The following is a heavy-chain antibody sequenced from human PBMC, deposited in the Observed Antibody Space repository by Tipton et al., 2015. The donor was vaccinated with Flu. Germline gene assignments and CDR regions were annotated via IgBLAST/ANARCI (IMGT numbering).Heavy chain of an antibody. Sequence: TLSLTCTVTGDSVRSTYYWAWIRQPPGRGLEWIGNINHNGNTYHNTSLKSRVIMSVDTSRNQFSLKLSSVTAADTAVYYCARDPSLGMPDYFDYWGQGILVTASS. CDR3: ARDPSLGMPDYFDY. J-gene: IGHJ4*02. D-gene: IGHD2-2*01. V-gene: IGHV4-38-2*02. CDR1: GDSVRSTYY. CDR2: INHNGNT.